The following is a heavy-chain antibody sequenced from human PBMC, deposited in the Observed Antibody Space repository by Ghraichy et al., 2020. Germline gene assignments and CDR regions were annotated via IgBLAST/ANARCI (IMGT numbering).Heavy chain of an antibody. CDR3: ARASTVVRFYYYGGLDV. Sequence: GGSLRLSCVGSGFTFSGYDMNGVRQSPGRGLEWVSHISSSGRIIFYADSVQGRFTVSRNNAQNSLSLQMNSLRDEDTATYYCARASTVVRFYYYGGLDVWGQGTTVTVSS. V-gene: IGHV3-48*02. CDR2: ISSSGRII. CDR1: GFTFSGYD. D-gene: IGHD4-17*01. J-gene: IGHJ6*02.